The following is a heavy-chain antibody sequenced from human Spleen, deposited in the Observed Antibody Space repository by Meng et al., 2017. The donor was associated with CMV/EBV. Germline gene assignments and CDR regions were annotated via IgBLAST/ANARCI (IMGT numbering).Heavy chain of an antibody. Sequence: GGSLRLSCAASGFNFNYAWMNWVRQAPGKGLEWVGRIKSKSDGGTTDYAAHVKGRFTISRDDSINALYLQMISLKTEDTAIYYCTTEQGYCSTSRCFDFDYWGQGTLVTVSS. J-gene: IGHJ4*02. CDR1: GFNFNYAW. D-gene: IGHD2-2*01. CDR2: IKSKSDGGTT. CDR3: TTEQGYCSTSRCFDFDY. V-gene: IGHV3-15*01.